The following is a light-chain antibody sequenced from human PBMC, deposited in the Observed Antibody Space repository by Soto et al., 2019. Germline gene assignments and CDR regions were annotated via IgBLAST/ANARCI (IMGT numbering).Light chain of an antibody. CDR1: QSIGMW. J-gene: IGKJ1*01. V-gene: IGKV1-5*01. Sequence: DIQMTQSPSTLSASVGDRVTITCRASQSIGMWLAWYQQKPGGAPRLLIYDASHLETGVPSRFSGSGSGTEFTLSISSLQPEDSATYYCQQYNTYLTWTFGQGTKVDI. CDR2: DAS. CDR3: QQYNTYLTWT.